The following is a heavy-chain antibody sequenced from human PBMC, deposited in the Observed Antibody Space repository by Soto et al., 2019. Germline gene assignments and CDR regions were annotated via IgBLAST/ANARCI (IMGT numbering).Heavy chain of an antibody. CDR1: GGSISSYY. V-gene: IGHV4-59*01. D-gene: IGHD4-17*01. Sequence: QVQLQESGPGLVKPSETLSLTCTVSGGSISSYYWSWIRQPPGKGLEWIGYIYYRGSTNYNPSLTSRVTISVDTSKNQSSLKLSSVTAADTAVYYCARGIYGDYALSFDYWGQGTLVTVSS. CDR2: IYYRGST. CDR3: ARGIYGDYALSFDY. J-gene: IGHJ4*02.